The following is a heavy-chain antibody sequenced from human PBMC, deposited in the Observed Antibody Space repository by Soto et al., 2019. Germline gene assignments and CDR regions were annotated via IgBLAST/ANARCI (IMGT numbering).Heavy chain of an antibody. Sequence: ASVKVSCKASGYTLTGYYMHWVRQATGQGFEWMGRISPKSGGTNYAQKFQGRVTMTWDTSLNTAYMELSSLMFEDTAVYYCARPPGYVSDWYYFDLWGQGTLVTVSS. CDR3: ARPPGYVSDWYYFDL. D-gene: IGHD3-9*01. V-gene: IGHV1-2*02. CDR1: GYTLTGYY. CDR2: ISPKSGGT. J-gene: IGHJ4*02.